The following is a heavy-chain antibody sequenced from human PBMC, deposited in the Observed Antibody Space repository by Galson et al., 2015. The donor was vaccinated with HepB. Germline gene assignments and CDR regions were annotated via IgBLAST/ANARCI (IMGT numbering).Heavy chain of an antibody. CDR2: ISNTGSIR. CDR3: AGYYYYESSGYYSLDY. J-gene: IGHJ4*02. V-gene: IGHV3-11*01. D-gene: IGHD3-22*01. Sequence: SLRLSCAASGFTFSDYYMSWIRQAPGKGLEWVSYISNTGSIRYYADSVKGRFTISRDNAKNSLSLQMNSLRAGDTAVYNCAGYYYYESSGYYSLDYWGQGTLVTVSS. CDR1: GFTFSDYY.